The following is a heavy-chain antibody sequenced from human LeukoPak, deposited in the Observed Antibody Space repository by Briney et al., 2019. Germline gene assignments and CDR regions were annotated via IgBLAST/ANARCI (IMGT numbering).Heavy chain of an antibody. D-gene: IGHD3-22*01. CDR2: ISYDGSNK. CDR3: ARAKRRYYYDSSGYYEDY. Sequence: PGGSLRLSCAASGFTFSSYGMHWVRQAPGKGLEWVAVISYDGSNKYYADSVKGRFTISRDNSKNTLYLQMNSLRAEDTAVYYCARAKRRYYYDSSGYYEDYWGQGTLVTVSS. CDR1: GFTFSSYG. J-gene: IGHJ4*02. V-gene: IGHV3-30*03.